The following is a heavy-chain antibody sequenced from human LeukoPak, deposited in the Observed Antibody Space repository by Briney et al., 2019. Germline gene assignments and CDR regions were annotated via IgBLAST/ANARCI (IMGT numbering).Heavy chain of an antibody. D-gene: IGHD3-16*01. Sequence: PGGSLRLSCDASGFNISDYYMSWIRQSPVKGLEWISYITSGAGSTKYADSVKGRFTISRDKAKNSVALQLNSLRPEDTAVYYCTKERRGTYYAFESWGQGTLVTVSS. J-gene: IGHJ4*02. CDR1: GFNISDYY. CDR2: ITSGAGST. CDR3: TKERRGTYYAFES. V-gene: IGHV3-11*01.